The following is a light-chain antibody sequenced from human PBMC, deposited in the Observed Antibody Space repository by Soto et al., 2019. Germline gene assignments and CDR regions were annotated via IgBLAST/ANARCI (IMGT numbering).Light chain of an antibody. CDR3: QQLNSYPIT. V-gene: IGKV1-9*01. CDR1: QGISSL. CDR2: AAS. Sequence: QMTQSASSLSASAGDRVTITCRASQGISSLLAWYQQKPGKAPKLPIHAASTLQSGVPSRFSGSGSGTDFTLTISSLQPEDFETYYCQQLNSYPITFGQGTRLEIK. J-gene: IGKJ5*01.